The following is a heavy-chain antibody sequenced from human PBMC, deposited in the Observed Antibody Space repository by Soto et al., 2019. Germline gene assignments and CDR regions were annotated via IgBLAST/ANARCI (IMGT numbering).Heavy chain of an antibody. CDR3: ASSSWVGSYYYYGMDV. CDR2: INSDGSST. V-gene: IGHV3-74*01. Sequence: EVQLVESGGGLVQPGGSLRLSCAASGFTFSSYWMHWVRQAPGKGLVWVSRINSDGSSTSYADSVKGRFTISRDNAKNTLYLQMNSLRAEDTAVYYCASSSWVGSYYYYGMDVWGQGTTVTVSS. J-gene: IGHJ6*02. D-gene: IGHD6-6*01. CDR1: GFTFSSYW.